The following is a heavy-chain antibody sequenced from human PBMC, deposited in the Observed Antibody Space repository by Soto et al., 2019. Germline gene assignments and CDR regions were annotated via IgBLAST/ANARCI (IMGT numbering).Heavy chain of an antibody. V-gene: IGHV3-23*01. CDR2: ISGPGGST. D-gene: IGHD3-10*01. J-gene: IGHJ6*02. CDR3: AKDGGIYYGSGSRMDV. CDR1: GFTFSSYA. Sequence: GGSLILSCAASGFTFSSYAMSWVRQAPGKGLEWVSGISGPGGSTHYADSVKGRFTISRDNSKNTLYLQMNSLRAEDTAVYYCAKDGGIYYGSGSRMDVWGQGTTVTVSS.